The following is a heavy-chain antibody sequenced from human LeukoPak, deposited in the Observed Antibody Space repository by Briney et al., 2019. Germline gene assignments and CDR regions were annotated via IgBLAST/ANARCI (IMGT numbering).Heavy chain of an antibody. J-gene: IGHJ6*03. CDR3: AKGGGYEAQYYYYYLDV. Sequence: GGSLRLSCAASGFTFISYGMYWVREAPGKGLESVAFIRYDGSNKYYADSVKGRFTVSRDNSKNTLYLQMKSLRAEDTAVYYCAKGGGYEAQYYYYYLDVWGKGTTVTISS. CDR2: IRYDGSNK. CDR1: GFTFISYG. D-gene: IGHD5-12*01. V-gene: IGHV3-30*02.